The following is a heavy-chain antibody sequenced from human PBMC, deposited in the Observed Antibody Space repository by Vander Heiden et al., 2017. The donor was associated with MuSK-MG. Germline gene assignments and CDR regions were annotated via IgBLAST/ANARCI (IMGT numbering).Heavy chain of an antibody. CDR3: AKDSPSYGDGSD. CDR2: ISGSGGST. J-gene: IGHJ4*01. CDR1: GFPFSSYA. Sequence: EVQLLASGGGLVQPGGSLRLSCAASGFPFSSYAMRWVRQAPGKGLEWVSAISGSGGSTYYADSVKGRFTISRDNSKNTLYLQMNSLRAEDTAVYYCAKDSPSYGDGSDWGHGTLVTVSS. V-gene: IGHV3-23*01. D-gene: IGHD4-17*01.